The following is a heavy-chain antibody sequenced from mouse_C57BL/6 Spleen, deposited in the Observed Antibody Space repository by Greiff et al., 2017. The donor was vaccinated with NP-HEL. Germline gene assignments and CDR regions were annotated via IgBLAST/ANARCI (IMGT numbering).Heavy chain of an antibody. CDR1: GYTFTDYY. CDR3: ARSGTEAMDY. V-gene: IGHV1-19*01. CDR2: INPYNGGT. Sequence: DVQLVESGPVLVKPGASVKMSCKASGYTFTDYYMNWVKQSHGKSLEWIGVINPYNGGTSYNQKFKGKATLTVDKSSSTAYMELNSLTSEDSAVYYCARSGTEAMDYWGQGTSVTVSS. D-gene: IGHD4-1*01. J-gene: IGHJ4*01.